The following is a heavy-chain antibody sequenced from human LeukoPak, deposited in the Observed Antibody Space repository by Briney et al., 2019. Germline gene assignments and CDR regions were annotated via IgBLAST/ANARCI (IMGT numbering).Heavy chain of an antibody. CDR2: IKQDGSEK. D-gene: IGHD4-17*01. CDR1: GFTFSSYW. V-gene: IGHV3-7*01. J-gene: IGHJ4*02. CDR3: ARDLFDYGDYGSFDY. Sequence: GGSLRLSCAASGFTFSSYWMSWVRQAPGKGLEWVANIKQDGSEKYYVDSVKGRFTISRDNAKNSLYLQMNSLRAEDTAVYYCARDLFDYGDYGSFDYWGQGTLVTVSS.